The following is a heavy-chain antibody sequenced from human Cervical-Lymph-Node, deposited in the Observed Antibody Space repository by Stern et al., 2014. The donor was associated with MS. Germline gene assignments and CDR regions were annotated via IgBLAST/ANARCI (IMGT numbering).Heavy chain of an antibody. V-gene: IGHV1-69*09. Sequence: QVQLVQSGAEVKKPGSSVKVSCKASGGTFSSYTISWVRQAPGQGLEWMGRIIPILGIANYAQKFQGRVTITADKSTSTAYMELSSLRSEDTAVYYCAREDCSSTSCHAGGYWGQGTLVTVSS. D-gene: IGHD2-2*01. CDR2: IIPILGIA. CDR3: AREDCSSTSCHAGGY. CDR1: GGTFSSYT. J-gene: IGHJ4*02.